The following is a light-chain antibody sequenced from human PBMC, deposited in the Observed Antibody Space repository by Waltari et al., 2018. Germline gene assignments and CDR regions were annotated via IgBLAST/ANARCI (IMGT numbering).Light chain of an antibody. CDR3: QQFYTYPLT. Sequence: DIQLTQSPSFLSASIGDRVIITCRASQDITSYLTWYQLKPGKAPKLLIFHASTLQPGVPPRFSASGSGTDFTLTISSLQPEDFATYYCQQFYTYPLTFGGGTKVESK. J-gene: IGKJ4*01. V-gene: IGKV1-9*01. CDR2: HAS. CDR1: QDITSY.